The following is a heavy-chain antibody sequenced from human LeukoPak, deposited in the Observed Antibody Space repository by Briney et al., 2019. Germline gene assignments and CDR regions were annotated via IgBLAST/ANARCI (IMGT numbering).Heavy chain of an antibody. CDR1: GGSISSYY. Sequence: SETLSLTCTVSGGSISSYYWSWIRQPPGKGLEWIGYIYYTGSTNYNPSLKSRVTISIDTSKNQFSLNLSSVTAADTAVYYCARERRTRYDILTGYYIRGAFDIWGQGTMVTVSS. D-gene: IGHD3-9*01. V-gene: IGHV4-59*12. CDR2: IYYTGST. J-gene: IGHJ3*02. CDR3: ARERRTRYDILTGYYIRGAFDI.